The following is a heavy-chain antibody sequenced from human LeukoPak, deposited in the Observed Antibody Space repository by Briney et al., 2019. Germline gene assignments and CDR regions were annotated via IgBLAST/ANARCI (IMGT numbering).Heavy chain of an antibody. V-gene: IGHV4-34*01. Sequence: PSETLSLTCAVYGGSFSGYYWSWIRQPPGKGLEWIGEINHSGSTNYNPSLKSRVTISVDTSKNQFSLKLSSVTAADTAVYYCAITSLNIAVAGINLFDIWGQGTMVTVSS. CDR2: INHSGST. CDR3: AITSLNIAVAGINLFDI. CDR1: GGSFSGYY. D-gene: IGHD6-19*01. J-gene: IGHJ3*02.